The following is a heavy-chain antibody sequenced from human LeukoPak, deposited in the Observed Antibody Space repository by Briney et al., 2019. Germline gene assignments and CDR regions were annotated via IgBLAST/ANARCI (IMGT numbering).Heavy chain of an antibody. J-gene: IGHJ4*02. CDR2: IKEDGSAK. Sequence: GGSLRLSCAASGFTFSNYWMSWVRQAPGKGLEWVANIKEDGSAKYYVDSVKGRFTISRDNAKNSQYLQMNSLRAEDTAVYYCARDTGYNTFDYWGQGTLVIVSS. V-gene: IGHV3-7*05. D-gene: IGHD5-24*01. CDR3: ARDTGYNTFDY. CDR1: GFTFSNYW.